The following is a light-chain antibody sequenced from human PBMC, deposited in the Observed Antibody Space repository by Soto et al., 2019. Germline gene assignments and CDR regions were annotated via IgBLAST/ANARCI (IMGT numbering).Light chain of an antibody. Sequence: QSVLTQPASVSGSPGQSMTISCTGTSSDVGSYNLVSWYQQHPGKAPKLMIYEGSKRPSGVSNRFSGSKSGNTASLTISGLQAEDEADYYCCSYAGSYVVFGGGTKLTVL. CDR2: EGS. J-gene: IGLJ2*01. CDR1: SSDVGSYNL. CDR3: CSYAGSYVV. V-gene: IGLV2-23*01.